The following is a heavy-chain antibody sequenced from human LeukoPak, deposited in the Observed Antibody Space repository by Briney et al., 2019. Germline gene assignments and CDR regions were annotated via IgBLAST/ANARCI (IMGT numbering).Heavy chain of an antibody. Sequence: PSETLSLTCTVSGGSISSGSYYWSWIRQPAGKGLEWIGRIYTSGSTNYNPSLKSRVTISVDTSKNQFSLKLSSVTAADTAVYYCARVEVSGGDSPFDYWGQGTLVTVSS. V-gene: IGHV4-61*02. J-gene: IGHJ4*02. D-gene: IGHD3-10*01. CDR3: ARVEVSGGDSPFDY. CDR2: IYTSGST. CDR1: GGSISSGSYY.